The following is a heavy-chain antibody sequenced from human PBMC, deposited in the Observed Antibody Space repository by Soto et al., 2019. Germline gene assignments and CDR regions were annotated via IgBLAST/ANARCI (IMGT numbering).Heavy chain of an antibody. CDR3: ARDIGFDYVN. V-gene: IGHV3-7*01. J-gene: IGHJ4*02. CDR1: RFNVMSYL. D-gene: IGHD3-16*01. Sequence: PWGYLALACAVSRFNVMSYLMSWVRQAPGKGLEWVASIKEDGSEIYYLHSVRGRFSISRDSAGKALHLTMNYLSAEDTGVYFCARDIGFDYVNWGQGTMVTVSS. CDR2: IKEDGSEI.